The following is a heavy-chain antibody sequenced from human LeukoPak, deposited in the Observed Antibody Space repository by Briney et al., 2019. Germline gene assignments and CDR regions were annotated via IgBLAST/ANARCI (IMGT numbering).Heavy chain of an antibody. Sequence: PSETLSLTCAVSGYSISSGYYWGWIRQPPGKGLEWIGSIYHSGSTYYNPSLKNRVTISVDTSKNQFSLKLSSVTAADTAVYYCARQYCSSTSCYFGYWGQGTLVTVSS. CDR3: ARQYCSSTSCYFGY. J-gene: IGHJ4*02. D-gene: IGHD2-2*01. CDR2: IYHSGST. V-gene: IGHV4-38-2*01. CDR1: GYSISSGYY.